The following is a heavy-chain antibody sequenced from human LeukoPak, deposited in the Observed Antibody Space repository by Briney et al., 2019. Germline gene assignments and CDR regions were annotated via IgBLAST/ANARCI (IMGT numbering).Heavy chain of an antibody. V-gene: IGHV3-23*01. J-gene: IGHJ4*02. CDR1: GFTFSSYA. CDR3: AKPLEKYTYGGNFDY. D-gene: IGHD4-23*01. CDR2: ISSSADST. Sequence: PGGSLRLSCEASGFTFSSYAMSWVRQAPGKGLAWVSVISSSADSTYYADSVKGRFTISRDNSKNTLYLQMNSLRAEDTAVYCCAKPLEKYTYGGNFDYWGQGILVTVSS.